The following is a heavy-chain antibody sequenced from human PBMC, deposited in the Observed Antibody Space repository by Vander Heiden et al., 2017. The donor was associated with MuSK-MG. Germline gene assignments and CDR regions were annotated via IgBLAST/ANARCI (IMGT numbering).Heavy chain of an antibody. V-gene: IGHV4-39*01. CDR1: DDSISSTTYY. CDR3: ARRLYHDVLTGYHYYFDS. J-gene: IGHJ4*02. CDR2: IDHAGST. D-gene: IGHD3-9*01. Sequence: QLQLKESGPGLVKPSETLSLTCTVSDDSISSTTYYWAWIRQPPGKGLEWIANIDHAGSTFYNPSVKSRVTISIDTSRRQFSLQLTSLTAADTAVYYCARRLYHDVLTGYHYYFDSWGQGALVTVSS.